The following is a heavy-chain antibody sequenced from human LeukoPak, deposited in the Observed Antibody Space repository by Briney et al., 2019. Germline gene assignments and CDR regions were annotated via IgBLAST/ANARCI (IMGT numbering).Heavy chain of an antibody. D-gene: IGHD4-17*01. CDR2: IYYSGST. J-gene: IGHJ4*02. CDR3: ATCYGDYARSLDY. Sequence: SETLSLTCTVSGVSISSGGYYWSWIRQHPGKGLEWIGYIYYSGSTYYNPSLKSRVTISVDTSKNQFSLKLSSVTAADTAVYYCATCYGDYARSLDYWGQGTLVTVSS. CDR1: GVSISSGGYY. V-gene: IGHV4-31*03.